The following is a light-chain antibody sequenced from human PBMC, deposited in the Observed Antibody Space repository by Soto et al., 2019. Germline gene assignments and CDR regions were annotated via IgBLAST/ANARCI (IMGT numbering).Light chain of an antibody. J-gene: IGKJ2*01. CDR1: QSISSW. V-gene: IGKV1-5*01. Sequence: DIQMTQSPSTLSASVGDRVTITCRASQSISSWLAWYQQKPGKAPKLLIYDASSLESGVPSRFSGSGSGTEFTLTISSLQPDDFATYYCQQYNSYSRYTFRKGTKLEIK. CDR2: DAS. CDR3: QQYNSYSRYT.